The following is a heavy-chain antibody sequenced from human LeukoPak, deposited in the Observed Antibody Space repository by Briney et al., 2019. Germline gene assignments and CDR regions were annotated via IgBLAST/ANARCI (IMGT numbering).Heavy chain of an antibody. CDR2: IYTGSKT. D-gene: IGHD3-3*01. J-gene: IGHJ6*03. Sequence: PGGSLRLPCVASAFSVSRNHVTWVRQAPGKGLEWVSLIYTGSKTDYADSVKGRFTISRDNSKNTVYLQMNSLRAEDTAVYYCARLETSNHDSWSGRPRGYMEVWGKGTTVTVSS. CDR3: ARLETSNHDSWSGRPRGYMEV. CDR1: AFSVSRNH. V-gene: IGHV3-53*01.